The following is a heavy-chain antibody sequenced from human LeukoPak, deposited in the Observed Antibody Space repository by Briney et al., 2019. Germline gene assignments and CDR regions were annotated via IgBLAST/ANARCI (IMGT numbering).Heavy chain of an antibody. D-gene: IGHD3-10*01. V-gene: IGHV3-30*18. Sequence: GGSLRLSCAASGFIFSGYGMHWVRQAPGKGLEWVALIAHDESTIHYADSVKGRFTISRDNSKNTLYLQMNDLRVEGTAIHYCAKDRIVISFGDVSKHWGQGTLVTVSS. CDR3: AKDRIVISFGDVSKH. CDR1: GFIFSGYG. J-gene: IGHJ1*01. CDR2: IAHDESTI.